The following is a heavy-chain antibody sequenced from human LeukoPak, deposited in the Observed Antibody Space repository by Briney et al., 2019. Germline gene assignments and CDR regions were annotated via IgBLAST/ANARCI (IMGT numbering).Heavy chain of an antibody. Sequence: GASVKVSCKASGYTFTSYDINWVRQATGQGLEWMGWMNPNSGNTGYAQKFQGRVTITRNTSISTAYMELSSLRSENTAVYYCARVNGDLYYYYYYYMDVWGKGTTVTISS. V-gene: IGHV1-8*03. J-gene: IGHJ6*03. CDR3: ARVNGDLYYYYYYYMDV. CDR1: GYTFTSYD. CDR2: MNPNSGNT.